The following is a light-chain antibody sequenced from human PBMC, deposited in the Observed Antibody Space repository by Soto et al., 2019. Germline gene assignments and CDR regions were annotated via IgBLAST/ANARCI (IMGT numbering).Light chain of an antibody. J-gene: IGKJ5*01. V-gene: IGKV1-33*01. CDR1: QDISNS. CDR3: QRYDNLATA. CDR2: DVS. Sequence: DIQMTQSPSSLSASVGDRVTITCQASQDISNSLNWYQQKPGKVPKLLTYDVSNLETGVPSRFSGSVSGADFTFPMSSVQAEDIGADYCQRYDNLATAFGQGTRLDIK.